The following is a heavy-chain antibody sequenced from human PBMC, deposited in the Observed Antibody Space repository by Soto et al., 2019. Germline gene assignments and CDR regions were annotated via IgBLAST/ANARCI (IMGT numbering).Heavy chain of an antibody. CDR3: ARGGAVAGSGRNDALAF. CDR1: GFTFSNYD. V-gene: IGHV3-13*01. D-gene: IGHD6-19*01. Sequence: GGSLRLSCASSGFTFSNYDMHWVRQAPGKGLQWVSAIGTAGDTYYPGSVKGRFAISRDNAHNSLYLHMNNLRGEDTAVYYCARGGAVAGSGRNDALAFWGQGTMVTVSS. CDR2: IGTAGDT. J-gene: IGHJ3*01.